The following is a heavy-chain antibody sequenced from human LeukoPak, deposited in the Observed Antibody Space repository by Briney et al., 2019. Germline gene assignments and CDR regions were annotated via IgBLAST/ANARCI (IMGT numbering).Heavy chain of an antibody. Sequence: GSLRLSCVASGFTFSSYEVNWVRRAPGKGLEWVSCISTSGDSMYYADSVKGRFTISRDNVKNSLFLQMNSLRAEDTAVYYCARGSGFVLDYWGQGTLVTVSS. CDR3: ARGSGFVLDY. D-gene: IGHD1-26*01. V-gene: IGHV3-48*03. J-gene: IGHJ4*02. CDR2: ISTSGDSM. CDR1: GFTFSSYE.